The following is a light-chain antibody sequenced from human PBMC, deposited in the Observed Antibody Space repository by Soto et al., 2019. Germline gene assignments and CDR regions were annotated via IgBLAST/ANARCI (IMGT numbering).Light chain of an antibody. CDR1: ESVSRY. J-gene: IGKJ4*01. V-gene: IGKV3-11*01. Sequence: EIVLTQSPATLSFSPGNRATLSCRASESVSRYLAWYQQKPGQAPRLLIYDASNRATGIPARFSGSGSGTDFPLTITSLEPEDFAVYYCQQRSNWPSTFGGGTKVEIK. CDR2: DAS. CDR3: QQRSNWPST.